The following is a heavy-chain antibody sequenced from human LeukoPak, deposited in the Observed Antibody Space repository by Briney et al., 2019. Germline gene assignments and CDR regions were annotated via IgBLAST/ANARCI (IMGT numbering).Heavy chain of an antibody. V-gene: IGHV3-20*04. CDR2: VSWSGGDT. J-gene: IGHJ4*02. Sequence: GGSLRLSCAASGFIFDDHGMSWVRQAPGKGLEWVAGVSWSGGDTAYADSVKGRFTISRDNAKNSIFLQLSSLRVEDTAVYYCARESVAGYYFDYWGQGTLVTVSS. D-gene: IGHD6-19*01. CDR3: ARESVAGYYFDY. CDR1: GFIFDDHG.